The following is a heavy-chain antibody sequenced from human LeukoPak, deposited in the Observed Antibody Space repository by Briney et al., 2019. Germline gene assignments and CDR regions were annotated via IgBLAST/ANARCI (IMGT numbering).Heavy chain of an antibody. J-gene: IGHJ5*02. D-gene: IGHD3-10*01. V-gene: IGHV1-24*01. CDR3: AREPIAMVRGRGTFDP. CDR1: GYTLTELS. Sequence: ASVKVSCKVSGYTLTELSMHWVRQAPGEGLEWMGGFDPEDGETIYAQKFQGRVTMTEDTSTDTAYMELSSLRSEDTALYYCAREPIAMVRGRGTFDPWGQGTLVTVSS. CDR2: FDPEDGET.